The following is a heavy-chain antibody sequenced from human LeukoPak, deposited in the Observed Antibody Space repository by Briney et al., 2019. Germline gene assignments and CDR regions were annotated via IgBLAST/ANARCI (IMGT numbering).Heavy chain of an antibody. Sequence: PGGSLRLSCAASGFTFSSYGMHWVRQAPGKGLEWVAFIRYDGSNKYYADSVKGRFTISRDNSKNTLYLQMNSLRAEDTAVYYCAKDNVWGSYRYSGNYFDYWGQGTLVTVSS. V-gene: IGHV3-30*02. CDR1: GFTFSSYG. CDR2: IRYDGSNK. D-gene: IGHD3-16*02. J-gene: IGHJ4*02. CDR3: AKDNVWGSYRYSGNYFDY.